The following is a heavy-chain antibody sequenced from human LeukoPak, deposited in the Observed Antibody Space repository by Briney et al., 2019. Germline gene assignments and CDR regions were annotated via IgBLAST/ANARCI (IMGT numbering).Heavy chain of an antibody. V-gene: IGHV4-59*01. CDR1: GGSISGYY. D-gene: IGHD3-16*01. CDR3: ARLPWGFPPWFDP. CDR2: IYYSGST. Sequence: SETLSLTCTVSGGSISGYYWSWIRQPPGKGLEWIGYIYYSGSTNYNPSLKSRVTISVDTSKNQFSLKLSSVTAADTAVYYCARLPWGFPPWFDPWGQGTLVTVSS. J-gene: IGHJ5*02.